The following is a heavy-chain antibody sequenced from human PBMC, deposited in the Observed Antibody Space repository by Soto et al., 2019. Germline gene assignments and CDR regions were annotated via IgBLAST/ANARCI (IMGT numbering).Heavy chain of an antibody. Sequence: DVQLVESGGGLVKPGGSLRLSCAASGFTFVNAWMSWVRQAPGKGLEWGGLIKKTSEGGATEYAAPVKGRFTISRDDSQITLYLQMNSLKTEATAVYYCTTGQWCPHWGQGTLVTVSA. CDR1: GFTFVNAW. CDR2: IKKTSEGGAT. V-gene: IGHV3-15*01. CDR3: TTGQWCPH. D-gene: IGHD2-15*01. J-gene: IGHJ4*02.